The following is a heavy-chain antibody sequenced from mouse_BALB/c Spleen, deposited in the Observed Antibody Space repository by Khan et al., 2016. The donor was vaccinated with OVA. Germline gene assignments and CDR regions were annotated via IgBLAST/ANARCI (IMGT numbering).Heavy chain of an antibody. Sequence: EVQLVETGPGLVKPSQSLSLTCTVTGYSITSDYAWNWIRQFPGNKLEWMGYISYSGSTNYNPALKSRISITRYTSKNQFFLQLNSVTTADTATYYCARDGSRYTYAIDYWGQVTSVPVSS. V-gene: IGHV3-2*02. CDR2: ISYSGST. J-gene: IGHJ4*01. CDR3: ARDGSRYTYAIDY. CDR1: GYSITSDYA. D-gene: IGHD2-3*01.